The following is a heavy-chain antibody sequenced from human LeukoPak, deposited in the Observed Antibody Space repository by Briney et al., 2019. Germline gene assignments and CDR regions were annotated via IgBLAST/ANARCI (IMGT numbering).Heavy chain of an antibody. D-gene: IGHD1-26*01. J-gene: IGHJ3*02. Sequence: PSESLSLTCTVSGASISSSSYYWGWIRQPPGKGLEWIGSIYYSGSTYYNPSLKSRVTISVDTSKNQFSLKLSSVTAADTAVYYCARHVGLTAFDIWGQGTMVTVSS. CDR3: ARHVGLTAFDI. V-gene: IGHV4-39*01. CDR2: IYYSGST. CDR1: GASISSSSYY.